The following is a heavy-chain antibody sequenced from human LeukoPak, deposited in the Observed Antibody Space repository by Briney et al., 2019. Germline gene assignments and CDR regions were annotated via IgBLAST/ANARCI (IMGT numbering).Heavy chain of an antibody. Sequence: PSETLSLTCTVSGGSISSSSYYWGWIRQPPGKGLEWIGSIYYSGSTYYNPSLKSRVTISVDTSKNQFSLKLSSVTAADTAVYYCARHSNLLEIVYFDYWGQGTLVTVSS. D-gene: IGHD5-24*01. CDR1: GGSISSSSYY. CDR3: ARHSNLLEIVYFDY. V-gene: IGHV4-39*01. CDR2: IYYSGST. J-gene: IGHJ4*02.